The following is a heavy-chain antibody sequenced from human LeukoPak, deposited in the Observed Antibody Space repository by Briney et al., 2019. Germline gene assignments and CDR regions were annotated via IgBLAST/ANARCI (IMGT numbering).Heavy chain of an antibody. CDR2: IYTSGGT. V-gene: IGHV4-4*08. CDR3: ARAAEYSSGWYLFDY. J-gene: IGHJ4*02. Sequence: SETLSLTCTVSGGSISSYYWSWIRQPPGKGLEWIGYIYTSGGTNYNPSLKSRVTMSVDTSKNQFSLKLSSVTAADTAMYYCARAAEYSSGWYLFDYWGQGILVTVSA. CDR1: GGSISSYY. D-gene: IGHD6-19*01.